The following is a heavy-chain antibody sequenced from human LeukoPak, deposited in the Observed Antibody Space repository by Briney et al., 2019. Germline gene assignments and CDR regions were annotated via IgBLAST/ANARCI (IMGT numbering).Heavy chain of an antibody. Sequence: PGGSLRLSCAASGFTFSSYWMHWVRHAPGEGLVWVSRINSDGSSTTYAASVKGRFTISRDNAKNTLYLQMNSLRAEDTVVYCCARESYYYDSSAYSCRPGYAFDIWGQGTMVTVSS. V-gene: IGHV3-74*01. CDR1: GFTFSSYW. J-gene: IGHJ3*02. D-gene: IGHD3-22*01. CDR2: INSDGSST. CDR3: ARESYYYDSSAYSCRPGYAFDI.